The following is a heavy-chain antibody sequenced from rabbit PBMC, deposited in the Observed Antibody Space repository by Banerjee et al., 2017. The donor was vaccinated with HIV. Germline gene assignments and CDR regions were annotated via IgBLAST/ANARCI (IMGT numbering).Heavy chain of an antibody. J-gene: IGHJ2*01. CDR1: GFSFSSGYY. V-gene: IGHV1S40*01. CDR2: IYAGSSGST. CDR3: ARGRDYYTYGYVGHDGFDP. Sequence: QSLEESGGDLVKPGASLTLTCTASGFSFSSGYYMCWVRQAPGKGPEWIACIYAGSSGSTYYASWAKGRFTISKTSSTTVTLQMTSLTAADTATYFCARGRDYYTYGYVGHDGFDPWGQGTLVTVS. D-gene: IGHD6-1*01.